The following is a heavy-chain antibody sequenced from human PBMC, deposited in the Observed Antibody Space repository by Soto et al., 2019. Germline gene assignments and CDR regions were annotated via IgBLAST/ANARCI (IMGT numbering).Heavy chain of an antibody. D-gene: IGHD2-15*01. CDR3: ARVEVPGVGSMVGWFDP. V-gene: IGHV1-69*13. CDR2: IIPIFGTA. CDR1: GGTFSSYA. Sequence: SVKVSCKASGGTFSSYAISWVRQARVQGLEWMGGIIPIFGTANYAQKFQGRVTITADESTSTAYMELSSLRSEDTAVYYCARVEVPGVGSMVGWFDPWGQGTLVTSPQ. J-gene: IGHJ5*02.